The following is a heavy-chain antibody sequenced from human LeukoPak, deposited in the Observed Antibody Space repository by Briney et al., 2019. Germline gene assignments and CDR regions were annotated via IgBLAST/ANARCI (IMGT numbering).Heavy chain of an antibody. J-gene: IGHJ4*02. V-gene: IGHV4-39*01. D-gene: IGHD3-16*02. CDR2: IYYSGST. CDR3: ARIIGRDDYVWGSYLPPGYFDY. CDR1: GGSISSSSYY. Sequence: PSETLSLTCTVSGGSISSSSYYWGWIRQPPGKGLEWIGSIYYSGSTYYNPSLKSRVTISVDTSKNQFSLKLSSVTAADTDVYYCARIIGRDDYVWGSYLPPGYFDYWGQGTLVTVSS.